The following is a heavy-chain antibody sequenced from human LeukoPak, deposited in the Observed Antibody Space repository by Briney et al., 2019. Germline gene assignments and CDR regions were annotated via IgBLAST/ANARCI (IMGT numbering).Heavy chain of an antibody. D-gene: IGHD2-15*01. V-gene: IGHV3-48*03. J-gene: IGHJ5*02. CDR3: ARVIAAPPTYNWFDP. CDR1: GFTFSSYE. Sequence: PGGSLRLSCAASGFTFSSYEMNWVRQAPGKGLEWVSYIRSSGSTIYYADSMKGRFTISRDNAKNSLYLQMNSLRAEDTAIYYCARVIAAPPTYNWFDPWGQGTLVTVSS. CDR2: IRSSGSTI.